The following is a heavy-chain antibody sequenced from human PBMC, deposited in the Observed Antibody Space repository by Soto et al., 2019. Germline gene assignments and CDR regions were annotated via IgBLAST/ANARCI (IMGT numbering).Heavy chain of an antibody. Sequence: ASVKVSCKASGYTFTSYGISWVRQAPGQGLEWMGWISAYNGNTNYAQKLQGRVTMTTDTSTSKAYMGLRSLRSDDTAVYYCATPSQGDDAFDIWGQGTMVTVSS. D-gene: IGHD3-16*01. CDR2: ISAYNGNT. CDR3: ATPSQGDDAFDI. CDR1: GYTFTSYG. V-gene: IGHV1-18*01. J-gene: IGHJ3*02.